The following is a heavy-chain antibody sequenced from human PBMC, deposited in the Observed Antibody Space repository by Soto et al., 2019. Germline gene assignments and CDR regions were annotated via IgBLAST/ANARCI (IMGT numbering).Heavy chain of an antibody. D-gene: IGHD3-22*01. J-gene: IGHJ1*01. CDR3: ARARRGTYYDTQGPYFQH. CDR2: INPNSGGT. Sequence: AASVKVSCKASGYTFTGYYMHWVRQAPGQGLEWMGWINPNSGGTNYAQKFQGRVTMTRDTSISTAYMELSRLRSDDTAVYYCARARRGTYYDTQGPYFQHWGQGTLVTVSS. CDR1: GYTFTGYY. V-gene: IGHV1-2*02.